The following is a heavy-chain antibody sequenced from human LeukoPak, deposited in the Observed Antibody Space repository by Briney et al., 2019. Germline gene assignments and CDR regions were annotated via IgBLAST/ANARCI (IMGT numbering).Heavy chain of an antibody. CDR2: IVVGSGNT. J-gene: IGHJ4*02. D-gene: IGHD5-18*01. CDR3: AAARGYSYGPLYYFDY. CDR1: GFTFTSSA. Sequence: SVKVSCKASGFTFTSSAMQWVRQARGQRLEWIGWIVVGSGNTNYAQKFRERVTITRDMSTSTAYMELSSLRSEDTAVYYCAAARGYSYGPLYYFDYWGQGTLVTVSS. V-gene: IGHV1-58*02.